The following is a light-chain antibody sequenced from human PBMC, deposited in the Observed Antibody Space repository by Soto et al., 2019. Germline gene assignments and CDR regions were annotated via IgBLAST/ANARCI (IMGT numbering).Light chain of an antibody. CDR3: QTYSLAPHT. CDR2: GAS. V-gene: IGKV1-27*01. CDR1: QDISNF. Sequence: DIQMLQSPSSLSASVGARVTITCRASQDISNFVAWYQQKPGKVPKLLLSGASTLQSKVPTRFSGGGSGADFTLTISSLQPADVATYYCQTYSLAPHTFGQGTKVEI. J-gene: IGKJ1*01.